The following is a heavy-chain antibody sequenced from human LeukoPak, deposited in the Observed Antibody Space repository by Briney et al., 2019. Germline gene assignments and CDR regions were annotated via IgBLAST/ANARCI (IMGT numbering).Heavy chain of an antibody. CDR1: GGAISSYY. J-gene: IGHJ4*02. CDR2: IYYSGST. D-gene: IGHD3-16*01. CDR3: ASLLTFDY. V-gene: IGHV4-59*12. Sequence: TSETLSLTCTVSGGAISSYYWSWIRQPPGKGPEWIGYIYYSGSTNYNPSLKSRVTISVDRSKNQFSLKLSSVTAADTAVYYCASLLTFDYWGQGTLVTVSS.